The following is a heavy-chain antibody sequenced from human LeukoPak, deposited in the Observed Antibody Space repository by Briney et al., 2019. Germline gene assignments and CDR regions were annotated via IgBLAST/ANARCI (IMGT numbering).Heavy chain of an antibody. V-gene: IGHV3-7*01. CDR2: IKRDGSEK. CDR1: GFTFSSYW. Sequence: GGSLRLSCAASGFTFSSYWMTWVRQAPGKGLEWVANIKRDGSEKHYVDSVKGRFTISRDNAKNSLYLQMNSLRAEDTAVYFCARDSNPNDGQVFYDAFDIWGQGTMVTVSS. D-gene: IGHD5/OR15-5a*01. J-gene: IGHJ3*02. CDR3: ARDSNPNDGQVFYDAFDI.